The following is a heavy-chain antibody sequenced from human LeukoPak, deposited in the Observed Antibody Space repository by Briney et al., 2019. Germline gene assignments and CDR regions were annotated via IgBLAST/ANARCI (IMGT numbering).Heavy chain of an antibody. CDR2: IKQDGSEK. CDR3: AKAVGSSGYFSRDAFDI. D-gene: IGHD3-22*01. Sequence: GGSLRLSCAASGFTFSRYWMSWVRQAPGKGLEWVATIKQDGSEKYYVDSVRGRFTIPRDNSKNTVYLQMNSLRAEDTAIYYCAKAVGSSGYFSRDAFDIWGQGTMVTVSS. CDR1: GFTFSRYW. V-gene: IGHV3-7*05. J-gene: IGHJ3*02.